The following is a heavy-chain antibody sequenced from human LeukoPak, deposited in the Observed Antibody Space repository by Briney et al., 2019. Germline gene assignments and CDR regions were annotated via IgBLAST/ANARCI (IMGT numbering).Heavy chain of an antibody. V-gene: IGHV3-21*01. CDR1: GFTFSSYT. CDR3: ARDGDTVLARGYYYYMDV. J-gene: IGHJ6*03. Sequence: PGGSLRLSCAASGFTFSSYTMNWVRQAPGKGPEWVSSITSSSSYIYYADSVKGRFTISRDNARNSLYLQMNSLRAEDTALYYCARDGDTVLARGYYYYMDVWGKGTTVTVSS. CDR2: ITSSSSYI. D-gene: IGHD4-17*01.